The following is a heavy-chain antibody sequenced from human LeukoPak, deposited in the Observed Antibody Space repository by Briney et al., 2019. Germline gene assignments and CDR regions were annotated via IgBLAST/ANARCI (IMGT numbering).Heavy chain of an antibody. Sequence: GASVKVSCRASGYTFTGYYMHWVRQAPGQGLEWMGWINPNSGGTNYAQKFQGGVTMTRDTSISTAYMELSRLRSDDTAVYYCARDYGYYDSSGYYSYYYYMDVWGKGTTVTISS. V-gene: IGHV1-2*02. CDR2: INPNSGGT. J-gene: IGHJ6*03. CDR1: GYTFTGYY. D-gene: IGHD3-22*01. CDR3: ARDYGYYDSSGYYSYYYYMDV.